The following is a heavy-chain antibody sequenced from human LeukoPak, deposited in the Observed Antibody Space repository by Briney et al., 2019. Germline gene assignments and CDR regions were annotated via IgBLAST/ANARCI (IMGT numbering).Heavy chain of an antibody. CDR2: IRSSSSYI. Sequence: GGSLRLSCAAAGFTFSSCSMNWVRQAAGEVLEWVSSIRSSSSYIYYADSVKRRCPIPRDNAKNSLYLQMNILRAEDTAVYYGARQLAGYGPPDAGMDVWGQGTTVAVSS. CDR1: GFTFSSCS. D-gene: IGHD5-12*01. J-gene: IGHJ6*02. V-gene: IGHV3-21*01. CDR3: ARQLAGYGPPDAGMDV.